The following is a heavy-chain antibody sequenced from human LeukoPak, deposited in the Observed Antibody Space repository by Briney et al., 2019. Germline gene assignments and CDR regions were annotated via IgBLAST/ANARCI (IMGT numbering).Heavy chain of an antibody. CDR3: ARRATSERGYSYGLDY. CDR2: ISAYNGNT. J-gene: IGHJ4*02. Sequence: ASVKVSCKASGYTFTSYGISWVRQAPGQGLEWMGWISAYNGNTNYAQKLQGRVTMTTDTSTSTAYMELRSLRAEDTAVYYCARRATSERGYSYGLDYWGQGTLVTVSS. CDR1: GYTFTSYG. V-gene: IGHV1-18*01. D-gene: IGHD5-18*01.